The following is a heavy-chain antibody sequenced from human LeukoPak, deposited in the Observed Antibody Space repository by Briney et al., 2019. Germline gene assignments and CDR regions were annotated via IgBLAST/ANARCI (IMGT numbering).Heavy chain of an antibody. CDR1: GDSVSSNSAA. CDR2: TYYRSKWYN. Sequence: SQTLSLTCAISGDSVSSNSAAWNWIRQSPSRGLEWLGRTYYRSKWYNDYAVSVKSRITINPDTSKNQFSLQLNSVTPGDTAVYYCAREEYSSSWSGAEYFQHWGQGTLVTVSS. CDR3: AREEYSSSWSGAEYFQH. D-gene: IGHD6-13*01. V-gene: IGHV6-1*01. J-gene: IGHJ1*01.